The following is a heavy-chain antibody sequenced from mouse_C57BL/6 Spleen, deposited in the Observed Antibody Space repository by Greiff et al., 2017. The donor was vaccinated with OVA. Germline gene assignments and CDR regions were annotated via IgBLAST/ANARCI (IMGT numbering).Heavy chain of an antibody. CDR3: SLITRDWYFDV. Sequence: EVKLVESGPELVKPGASVKIPCKASGYTFTDYNMDWVKQSHGKSLEWIGDINPNNGGTIYNQKFKGKATLTVDKSSSTAYMELRSLTSEDTAVYYCSLITRDWYFDVWGTGTTVTVSS. J-gene: IGHJ1*03. D-gene: IGHD1-1*01. V-gene: IGHV1-18*01. CDR1: GYTFTDYN. CDR2: INPNNGGT.